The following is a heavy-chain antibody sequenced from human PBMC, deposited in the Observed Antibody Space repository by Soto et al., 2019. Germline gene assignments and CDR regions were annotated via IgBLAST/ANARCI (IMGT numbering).Heavy chain of an antibody. CDR3: ARDTLASNPPDY. J-gene: IGHJ4*02. CDR1: GFTFSSYG. D-gene: IGHD4-4*01. CDR2: IWYDGSNK. Sequence: PGGSLRLSCAASGFTFSSYGMHWVRQAPGKGLEWVAVIWYDGSNKYYADSVKGRFTISRDNSKNTLYLQMNSLRAEDTAVYYCARDTLASNPPDYWGQGTLVTVSS. V-gene: IGHV3-33*01.